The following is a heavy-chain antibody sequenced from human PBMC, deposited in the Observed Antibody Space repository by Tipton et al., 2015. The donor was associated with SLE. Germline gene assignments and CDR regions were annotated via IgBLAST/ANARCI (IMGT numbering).Heavy chain of an antibody. CDR1: GFTFSSYA. Sequence: SLRLSCAASGFTFSSYALHWVRQAPGKGLEWVAVISLDGSNKYYADSVKGRFTISKDNSRNTLYLEMNSLRAEDTALYYCARDSRWLPDYWGQGTLVTVSS. J-gene: IGHJ4*02. D-gene: IGHD5-12*01. CDR2: ISLDGSNK. V-gene: IGHV3-30*04. CDR3: ARDSRWLPDY.